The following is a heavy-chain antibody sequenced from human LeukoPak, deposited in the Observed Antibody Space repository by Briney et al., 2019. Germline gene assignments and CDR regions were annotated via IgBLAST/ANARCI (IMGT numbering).Heavy chain of an antibody. CDR2: IYHSGTT. CDR3: ARDAAAAGPDF. D-gene: IGHD6-13*01. J-gene: IGHJ4*02. CDR1: GYSISSTYY. V-gene: IGHV4-38-2*02. Sequence: SETLSLTCTVSGYSISSTYYWGWIRQPPEKGLEWIGSIYHSGTTYYNPSLHSRVTISVDTSKNQFSLRLSSVTAADTAVYYCARDAAAAGPDFWGQGTLVTVSS.